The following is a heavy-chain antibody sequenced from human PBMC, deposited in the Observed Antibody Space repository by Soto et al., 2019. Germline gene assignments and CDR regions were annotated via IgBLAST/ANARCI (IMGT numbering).Heavy chain of an antibody. Sequence: QVQLQQWGAGLLKPSETLSLTCAVYGGSFSGYYWSWIRQPPGKRLEWMGEINHIGSTNYNPSLKSRVNISVDTSKNQFTLKLSSVTAADSAAYYCARLEATNYWGQGTLVTVSS. D-gene: IGHD5-12*01. V-gene: IGHV4-34*01. J-gene: IGHJ4*02. CDR3: ARLEATNY. CDR1: GGSFSGYY. CDR2: INHIGST.